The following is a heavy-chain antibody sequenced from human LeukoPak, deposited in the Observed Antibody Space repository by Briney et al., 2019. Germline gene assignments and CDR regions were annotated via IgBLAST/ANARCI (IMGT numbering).Heavy chain of an antibody. Sequence: SVKVSCKASGGTFSSYAISWVRQAPGQGLEWMGRIIPIFGTANYAQKFQGRVTMTRDTSISTAYMELSRLRSDDTAVYYCARDSYYYDSSGYYYYFDYWGQGTLVTVSS. D-gene: IGHD3-22*01. CDR1: GGTFSSYA. V-gene: IGHV1-69*05. CDR2: IIPIFGTA. J-gene: IGHJ4*02. CDR3: ARDSYYYDSSGYYYYFDY.